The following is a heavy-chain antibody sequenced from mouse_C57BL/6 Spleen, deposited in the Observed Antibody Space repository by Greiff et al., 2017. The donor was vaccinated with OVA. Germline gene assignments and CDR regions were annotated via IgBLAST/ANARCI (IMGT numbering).Heavy chain of an antibody. V-gene: IGHV1-76*01. CDR1: GYTFTDYY. D-gene: IGHD2-1*01. CDR2: IYPGSGNT. J-gene: IGHJ3*01. CDR3: ARGDGTGFAY. Sequence: QVQLQHSGAELVRPGASVKLSCKASGYTFTDYYINWVKQRPGQGLEWIARIYPGSGNTYYNEKFKGKATLTAEKSSSTAYMQLSSLTSEDSAVYFCARGDGTGFAYWGQGTLVTVSA.